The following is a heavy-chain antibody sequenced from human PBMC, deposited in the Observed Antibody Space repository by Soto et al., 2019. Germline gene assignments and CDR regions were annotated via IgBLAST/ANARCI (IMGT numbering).Heavy chain of an antibody. CDR3: ARDERLGD. J-gene: IGHJ4*02. V-gene: IGHV1-3*01. Sequence: QVQLVQSGAEVKKPGASVKVSCKTSGYTFTSYTVHWVRQAPGQRLEWMGWINPGNGNTKYSQNFQDRVTITRDTSATTAYMELSSLISEDTAVYYCARDERLGDWGQGTLVTVSS. CDR1: GYTFTSYT. CDR2: INPGNGNT.